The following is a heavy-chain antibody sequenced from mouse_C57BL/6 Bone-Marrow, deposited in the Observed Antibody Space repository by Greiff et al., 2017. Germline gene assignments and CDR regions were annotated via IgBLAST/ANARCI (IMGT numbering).Heavy chain of an antibody. CDR3: ARDRAFYYGSSYYFDC. Sequence: EVHLVESGGGLVKPGGSLKLSCAASGFTFSSYAMSWVRQTPEKRLEWVATISGGGSYTYYPDNVKGRFTISRDNAKNNLYLQMSHLKSEDTAMYYCARDRAFYYGSSYYFDCWGQGTTLTVSS. CDR1: GFTFSSYA. D-gene: IGHD1-1*01. V-gene: IGHV5-4*01. CDR2: ISGGGSYT. J-gene: IGHJ2*01.